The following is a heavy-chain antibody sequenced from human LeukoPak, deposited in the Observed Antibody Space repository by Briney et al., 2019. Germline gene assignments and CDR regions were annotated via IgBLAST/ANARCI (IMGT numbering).Heavy chain of an antibody. D-gene: IGHD5-24*01. CDR3: ARDLWLQLFDY. CDR1: GYTFTSYA. Sequence: APVKVSCKASGYTFTSYALHWVRQAPGQRLEWMGWINTGNGNTIYSQKFQGRVTITRDTSASTAYMELSSLRSEDTAVYYCARDLWLQLFDYWGQGTLVTVSS. V-gene: IGHV1-3*04. J-gene: IGHJ4*02. CDR2: INTGNGNT.